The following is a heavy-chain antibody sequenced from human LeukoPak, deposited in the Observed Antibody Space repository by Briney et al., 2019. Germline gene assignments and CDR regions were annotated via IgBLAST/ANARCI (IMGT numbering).Heavy chain of an antibody. D-gene: IGHD3-10*01. J-gene: IGHJ5*02. CDR3: ARGGFYYGSGEINWFDP. CDR1: GGSISSYY. V-gene: IGHV4-4*07. CDR2: IYTSGST. Sequence: PSETLSLTCTVSGGSISSYYWSWIRQPAGKGLEWIGRIYTSGSTNYNPSLKSRVTMSVDTSKNQFSLKLSSVTAADTAAYYCARGGFYYGSGEINWFDPWGQGTLVTVS.